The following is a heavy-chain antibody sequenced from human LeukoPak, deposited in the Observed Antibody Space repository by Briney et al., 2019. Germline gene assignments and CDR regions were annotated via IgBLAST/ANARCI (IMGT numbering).Heavy chain of an antibody. D-gene: IGHD3-9*01. V-gene: IGHV3-30*03. CDR1: GFTFSSHW. Sequence: GGSLRLSCVASGFTFSSHWMTWVRQAPGKGLEWVAVISYDGSNKYYADPVKGRFTISRDNSKNTLYLQMNSLRAEDTAVYYCARVLRYFDWLLLDPYYYYYGMDVWGQGTTVTVSS. CDR2: ISYDGSNK. CDR3: ARVLRYFDWLLLDPYYYYYGMDV. J-gene: IGHJ6*02.